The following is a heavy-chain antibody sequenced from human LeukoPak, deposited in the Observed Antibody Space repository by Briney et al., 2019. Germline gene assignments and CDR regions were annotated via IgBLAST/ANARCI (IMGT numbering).Heavy chain of an antibody. D-gene: IGHD3-22*01. V-gene: IGHV1-69*01. CDR3: ARDMYYDSSGYIFDY. CDR2: IIPIFGTA. J-gene: IGHJ4*02. Sequence: SVKVSCKASGGTFSSYAISWVRQAPGQGLEWMGGIIPIFGTANYAQKFQGRVTITADESTSTAYMELSSLRSEDTAVYYCARDMYYDSSGYIFDYWGRGTLVTVSS. CDR1: GGTFSSYA.